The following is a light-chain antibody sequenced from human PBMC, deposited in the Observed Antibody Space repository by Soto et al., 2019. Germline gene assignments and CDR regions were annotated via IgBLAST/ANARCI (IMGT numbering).Light chain of an antibody. J-gene: IGLJ1*01. CDR1: SSDVGGYNY. CDR2: EVS. Sequence: QSVLAQPPSASGSPGQSVTISCTGSSSDVGGYNYVSWYQQHPGKAPKLMIFEVSKRPSGVPARFSGSKSGNTASLTVSGLQAEDEADYYCSSYAGSKIYVFGTGTQLTVL. V-gene: IGLV2-8*01. CDR3: SSYAGSKIYV.